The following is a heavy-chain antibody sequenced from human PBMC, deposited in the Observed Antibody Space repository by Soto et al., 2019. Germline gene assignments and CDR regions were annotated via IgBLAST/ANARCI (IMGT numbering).Heavy chain of an antibody. CDR1: GGSISSYY. V-gene: IGHV4-59*01. Sequence: QVQLQESGPGLVKPSETLSLTCTVSGGSISSYYWSWIRQPPGKGLEWIGYIYYSGSTNYNPSLKSRVTISGDTSKNQFSLKLSSVTAADTAVYYCATWDSSSWYGDLYYGMDVWGQGTTVTVSS. CDR2: IYYSGST. J-gene: IGHJ6*02. CDR3: ATWDSSSWYGDLYYGMDV. D-gene: IGHD6-13*01.